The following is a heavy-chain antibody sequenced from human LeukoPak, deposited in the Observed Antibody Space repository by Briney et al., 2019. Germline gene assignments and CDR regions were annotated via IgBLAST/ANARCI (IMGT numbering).Heavy chain of an antibody. D-gene: IGHD3-16*01. Sequence: GGSLRPSCAASGFTFSSYWMSWVRQAPGKGLEWVANMNRDGSEKNYVDSIKGRFTISRDNAANSLYLQMNSLRVEDTAVYYCARDGGIIRFGGQDVWGQGTAVIVS. CDR1: GFTFSSYW. J-gene: IGHJ6*02. CDR2: MNRDGSEK. V-gene: IGHV3-7*01. CDR3: ARDGGIIRFGGQDV.